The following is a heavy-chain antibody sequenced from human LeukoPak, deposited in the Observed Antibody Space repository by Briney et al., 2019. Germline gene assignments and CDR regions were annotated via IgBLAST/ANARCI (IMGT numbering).Heavy chain of an antibody. CDR1: GGSFSGYY. CDR3: TRDAGLIDP. CDR2: INHSGST. D-gene: IGHD6-13*01. Sequence: SETLSLTCAVYGGSFSGYYWSWIRQPPGKGLEWIGEINHSGSTNYNPSLKSRVTISVDTSKNQFSLKLSSVTAADTAIYYCTRDAGLIDPWGQGTLVTVSS. J-gene: IGHJ5*02. V-gene: IGHV4-34*01.